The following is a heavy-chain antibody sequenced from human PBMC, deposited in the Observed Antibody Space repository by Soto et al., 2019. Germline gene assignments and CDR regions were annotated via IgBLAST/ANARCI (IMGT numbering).Heavy chain of an antibody. V-gene: IGHV4-31*03. CDR3: ARHSSSVLLWFGELLAFDY. Sequence: SETLSLTCTVSGGSISSGGYYWSWIRQHPGKGLEWIGYIYYSGSTYYNPSLKSRVTISVDTSKNQFSLKLSSVTAADTAVYYCARHSSSVLLWFGELLAFDYWGQGTLVTVSS. CDR2: IYYSGST. D-gene: IGHD3-10*01. CDR1: GGSISSGGYY. J-gene: IGHJ4*02.